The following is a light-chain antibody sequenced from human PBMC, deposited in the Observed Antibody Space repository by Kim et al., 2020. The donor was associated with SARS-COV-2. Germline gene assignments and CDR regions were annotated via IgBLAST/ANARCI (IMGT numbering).Light chain of an antibody. Sequence: QSVLTQPRSVSGAPGQRVTISCTGTSSNIGAGYDVSWYQQVPGTAPKLLIDDDTTRRSGVPDRFSGSNSGTSASLAISGLQAEDEAVYYCQSYDTGLSGWVFGGGTQLTVL. J-gene: IGLJ3*02. V-gene: IGLV1-40*01. CDR3: QSYDTGLSGWV. CDR2: DDT. CDR1: SSNIGAGYD.